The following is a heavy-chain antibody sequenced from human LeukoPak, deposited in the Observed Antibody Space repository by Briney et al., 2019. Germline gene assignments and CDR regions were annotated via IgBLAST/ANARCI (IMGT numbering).Heavy chain of an antibody. CDR1: GGSISSGSYY. J-gene: IGHJ4*02. CDR3: ARTYGSGLHFDY. D-gene: IGHD3-10*01. CDR2: SYTSGST. Sequence: PSQTLSLTCTVSGGSISSGSYYWRWSRQPAGKGLEWIVRSYTSGSTNYNPSLKSRVTISVDTSKNQFSLKLSSVTAADTAVYYCARTYGSGLHFDYWGQGTLVTVSS. V-gene: IGHV4-61*02.